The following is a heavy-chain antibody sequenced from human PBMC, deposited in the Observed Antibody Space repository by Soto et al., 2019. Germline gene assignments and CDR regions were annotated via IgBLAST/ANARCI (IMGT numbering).Heavy chain of an antibody. CDR1: GESISSSSYY. CDR2: IYYSGRT. Sequence: SETLCLTCIVSGESISSSSYYWGWIRQPPGKGLEWIGSIYYSGRTYYNPSFKSRVTISIDTSKNQFSLKLSSVTATDTAVYYCARQRTTVVTQAYFDHWGQGALVTVSS. D-gene: IGHD2-21*02. V-gene: IGHV4-39*01. CDR3: ARQRTTVVTQAYFDH. J-gene: IGHJ4*02.